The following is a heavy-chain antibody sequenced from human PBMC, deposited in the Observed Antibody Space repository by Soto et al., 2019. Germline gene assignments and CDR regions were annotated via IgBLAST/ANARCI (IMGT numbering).Heavy chain of an antibody. Sequence: QVQLVQSGAEVKKPGASVKVSCKASGYTFTSYYMHWVRQAPGQGLERMGIINSSGGSTSYAQEFQGRVTMTEDTSRSMVSMELSSLRSDYTAVYYCASRAGSGSDLNDWGQGTLVTVTS. J-gene: IGHJ4*02. CDR3: ASRAGSGSDLND. D-gene: IGHD3-10*01. V-gene: IGHV1-46*03. CDR1: GYTFTSYY. CDR2: INSSGGST.